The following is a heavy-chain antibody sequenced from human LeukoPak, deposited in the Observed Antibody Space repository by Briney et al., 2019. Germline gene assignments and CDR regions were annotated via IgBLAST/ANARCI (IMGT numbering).Heavy chain of an antibody. CDR3: VGDKSYAFDI. CDR2: ISGSGSTI. Sequence: GGSLRLSCAASGFTLSSYAMSWVRQAPGKGLEWVSAISGSGSTIYYADSVKGRFTISRDNAKNSLYLQMNSLRAEDTAVYYCVGDKSYAFDIWGQGTTVTVSS. J-gene: IGHJ3*02. CDR1: GFTLSSYA. V-gene: IGHV3-23*01.